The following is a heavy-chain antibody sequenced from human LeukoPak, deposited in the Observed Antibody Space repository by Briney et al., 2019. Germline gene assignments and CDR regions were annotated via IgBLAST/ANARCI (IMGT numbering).Heavy chain of an antibody. D-gene: IGHD3-22*01. CDR3: AGAAGYYDSSATNDAFDI. CDR1: GFTVSSNY. Sequence: PGGSLRLSCAASGFTVSSNYMSWVRQAPGKGLEWVSVIYSGGSTYYADSVKGRFTISRDNTKNTLYLQMKSLRAEDTAVYYCAGAAGYYDSSATNDAFDIWGQGTMVTVSS. CDR2: IYSGGST. J-gene: IGHJ3*02. V-gene: IGHV3-53*01.